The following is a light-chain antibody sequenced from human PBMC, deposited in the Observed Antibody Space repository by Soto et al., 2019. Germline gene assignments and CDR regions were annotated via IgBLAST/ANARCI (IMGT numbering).Light chain of an antibody. V-gene: IGKV3-20*01. CDR1: QSVSSTY. CDR3: QQYGRSPPRYT. Sequence: EIVLTQSPGTLSLSPGERATLSCRTSQSVSSTYLAWYQHKPGQSPRLLIYGASSRATGIPDMFSGSGSGTDFTLTISRLEPEDFAVYYCQQYGRSPPRYTFGQGTKLEIK. CDR2: GAS. J-gene: IGKJ2*01.